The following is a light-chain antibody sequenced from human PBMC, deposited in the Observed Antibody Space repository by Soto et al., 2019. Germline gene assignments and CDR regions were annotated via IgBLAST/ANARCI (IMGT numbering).Light chain of an antibody. CDR2: DVS. CDR3: SSYTTSNTLL. J-gene: IGLJ2*01. V-gene: IGLV2-14*01. CDR1: SGDIGGYNY. Sequence: QSVLTQPASVSGSPGQSITISCTGTSGDIGGYNYVSWYQQHPGKAPKLMIYDVSDRPLGVSNRFSGSKSGNTASLTISGLRAEDEADYYCSSYTTSNTLLFGGGTKLTVL.